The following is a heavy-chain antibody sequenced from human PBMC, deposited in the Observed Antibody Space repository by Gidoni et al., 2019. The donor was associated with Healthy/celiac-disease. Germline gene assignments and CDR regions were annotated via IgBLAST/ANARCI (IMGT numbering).Heavy chain of an antibody. J-gene: IGHJ4*02. Sequence: QVQLQESGPGLVKPSETLSLTCTVSGGSISSYYWSWIRQPPGKGLEWFGYIYYSGSTNYTPSLKSRVTISVDTSKNQFSLKLSSVTAADTAVYYCASSPIYDILTGSFDYWGQGTLVTVSS. V-gene: IGHV4-59*08. CDR2: IYYSGST. CDR3: ASSPIYDILTGSFDY. D-gene: IGHD3-9*01. CDR1: GGSISSYY.